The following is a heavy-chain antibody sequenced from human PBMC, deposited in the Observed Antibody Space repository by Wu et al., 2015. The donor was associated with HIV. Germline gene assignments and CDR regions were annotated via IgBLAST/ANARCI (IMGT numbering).Heavy chain of an antibody. D-gene: IGHD1-1*01. J-gene: IGHJ5*02. CDR1: GYTFTTYY. V-gene: IGHV1-46*01. CDR3: ARDGSLSALENWLNP. CDR2: INPSENRV. Sequence: QVQLVQSGAEVKKPGASVKVSCKASGYTFTTYYIHWVRQAPGQGPEWMGVINPSENRVSYAQRFQGRVTMTRDTSTSTVYMELRSLTSGDTAIYYCARDGSLSALENWLNPWGQGTLVTVSS.